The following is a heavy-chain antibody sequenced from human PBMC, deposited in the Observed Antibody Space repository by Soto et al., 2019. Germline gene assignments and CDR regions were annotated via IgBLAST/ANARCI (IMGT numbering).Heavy chain of an antibody. D-gene: IGHD7-27*01. CDR1: GGSISTSNW. CDR3: ARGPSGDKVDY. CDR2: IYEGGTT. Sequence: SETLSLTCAVSGGSISTSNWWSWIRQSPDKGLEWIGHIYEGGTTYSSPSLKGRVTISADTSETQFSLKLNSVSAADTAVYYCARGPSGDKVDYWGQGIQVTVS. V-gene: IGHV4-4*02. J-gene: IGHJ4*02.